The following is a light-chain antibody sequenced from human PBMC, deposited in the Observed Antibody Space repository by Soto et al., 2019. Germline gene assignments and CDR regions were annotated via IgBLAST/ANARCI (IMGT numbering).Light chain of an antibody. J-gene: IGKJ5*01. V-gene: IGKV3-11*01. CDR2: DAY. Sequence: EFVLTQSPVTLSLSPGEIATLSCMASQSFRGLLAWYQQKPGQAPRLLIYDAYNRATGIPPRFSGSGSGTDFTLTISSLEPEDSAVYYCQQRHMWPITFGQGTRLEIK. CDR3: QQRHMWPIT. CDR1: QSFRGL.